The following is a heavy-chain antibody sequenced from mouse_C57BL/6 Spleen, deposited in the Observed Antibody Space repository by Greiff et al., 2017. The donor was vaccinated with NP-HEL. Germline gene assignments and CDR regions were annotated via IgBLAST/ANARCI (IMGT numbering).Heavy chain of an antibody. V-gene: IGHV1-64*01. J-gene: IGHJ2*01. CDR3: ARKGGATVVAEDY. CDR1: GYTFTSYW. Sequence: QVQLQQPGAELVKPGASVKLSCKASGYTFTSYWMHWVKQRPGQGLEWIGMIHPNSGSTNYNEKFKSKATLTVDKSSSTAYMQLSSLTSEDSAVYYCARKGGATVVAEDYWGQGTTLTVSS. D-gene: IGHD1-1*01. CDR2: IHPNSGST.